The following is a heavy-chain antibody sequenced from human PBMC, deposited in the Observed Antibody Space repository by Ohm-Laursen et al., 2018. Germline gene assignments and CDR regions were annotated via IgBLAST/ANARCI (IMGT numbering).Heavy chain of an antibody. CDR3: ARSGSSRPYYYGMDV. D-gene: IGHD6-13*01. CDR1: GYTFTSYD. V-gene: IGHV1-8*01. J-gene: IGHJ6*02. CDR2: MNPNSGNT. Sequence: SVKVSCKASGYTFTSYDINWVRQATGQGLEWMGWMNPNSGNTGYAQKFQGRVTMTRNTSISTAYMELSSLRSEDTAVYYCARSGSSRPYYYGMDVWGQGTTVTVSS.